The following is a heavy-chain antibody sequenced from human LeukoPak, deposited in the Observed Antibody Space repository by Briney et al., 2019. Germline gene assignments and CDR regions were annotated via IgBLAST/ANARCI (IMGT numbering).Heavy chain of an antibody. V-gene: IGHV3-74*01. Sequence: GGSLRLSCAASGFTFSSYWMHWVRQAPGKGLVWVSRINSDGSSTSYADSVKGRFTISRDNAKNTLYLQMNSLRAEDTAVYYCVRGGYDPHRLYYYYGMDVWGKGTTVTVSS. CDR3: VRGGYDPHRLYYYYGMDV. CDR1: GFTFSSYW. J-gene: IGHJ6*04. D-gene: IGHD5-12*01. CDR2: INSDGSST.